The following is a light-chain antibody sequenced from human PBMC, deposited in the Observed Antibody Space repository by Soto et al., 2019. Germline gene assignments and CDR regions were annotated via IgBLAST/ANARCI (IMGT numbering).Light chain of an antibody. V-gene: IGKV3-15*01. CDR1: ESVTTN. CDR2: GAS. Sequence: VMTQSPATLSVSPGESATLSCRASESVTTNVAWYQQKPGQAPRLLIYGASTRATGIPARFSGSGSGAEFTLTINSLQSEDSAVYSCQQYHNWYSVGQGSKLEIK. CDR3: QQYHNWYS. J-gene: IGKJ2*03.